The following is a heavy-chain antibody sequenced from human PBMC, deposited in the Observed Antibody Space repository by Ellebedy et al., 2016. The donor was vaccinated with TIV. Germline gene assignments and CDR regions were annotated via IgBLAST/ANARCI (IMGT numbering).Heavy chain of an antibody. J-gene: IGHJ4*02. V-gene: IGHV1-69*13. CDR3: ATFYYDSSGYPHTVDY. D-gene: IGHD3-22*01. Sequence: SVKVSXXASGGTFSSYAISWVRQAPGQGLEWMGGIIPIFGTANYAQKFQGRVTITADESTSTAYMELSSLRSEDTAVYYCATFYYDSSGYPHTVDYWGQGTLVTVSS. CDR1: GGTFSSYA. CDR2: IIPIFGTA.